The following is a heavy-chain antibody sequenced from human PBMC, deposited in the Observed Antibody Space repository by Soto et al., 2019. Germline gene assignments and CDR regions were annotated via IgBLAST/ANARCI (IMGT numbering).Heavy chain of an antibody. CDR1: GFSRSTARAS. Sequence: QITLKESGPTLANPTQTLTLTCTFFGFSRSTARASVGWLRQPPGKALEWLALIYWDDDKRYSPALKSRLTITKDTSTNQVVLTLSNMDPVDTATYYCAHSRGFGELAFVRWGQGTRVTVSS. CDR2: IYWDDDK. V-gene: IGHV2-5*02. D-gene: IGHD3-10*01. J-gene: IGHJ4*02. CDR3: AHSRGFGELAFVR.